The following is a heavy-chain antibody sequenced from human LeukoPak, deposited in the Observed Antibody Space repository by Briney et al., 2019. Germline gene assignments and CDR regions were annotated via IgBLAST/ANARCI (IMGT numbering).Heavy chain of an antibody. J-gene: IGHJ4*02. D-gene: IGHD6-13*01. Sequence: GGSLQISGKGSGCNFTSYWIGGVRRVPGKGRGGMGIIYPGDSDTRYSPSFQGQVTISADKSISTAYLQWSSLKASDTAMYYCARSYSSSWGAFDYWGQGTLVTVSS. CDR1: GCNFTSYW. V-gene: IGHV5-51*01. CDR2: IYPGDSDT. CDR3: ARSYSSSWGAFDY.